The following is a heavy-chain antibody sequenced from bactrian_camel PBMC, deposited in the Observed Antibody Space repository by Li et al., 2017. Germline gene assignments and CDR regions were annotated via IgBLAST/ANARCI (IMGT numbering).Heavy chain of an antibody. D-gene: IGHD2*01. CDR1: GYYYNRRC. Sequence: VQLVESGGGSGQAGGSLRLSCVVSGYYYNRRCMGWFRQTPGKERERVADIDSAGTTKYADSVKGRFTISKDNADNTLYLEMSSLIPEDTAMYYCATTFTTSEPRPCPSYSYWGQGTQVTVS. J-gene: IGHJ4*01. CDR2: IDSAGTT. CDR3: ATTFTTSEPRPCPSYSY. V-gene: IGHV3S1*01.